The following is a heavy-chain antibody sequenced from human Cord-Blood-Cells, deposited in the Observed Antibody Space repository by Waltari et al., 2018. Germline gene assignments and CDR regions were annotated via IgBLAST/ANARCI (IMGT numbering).Heavy chain of an antibody. D-gene: IGHD6-19*01. Sequence: QVQLQQWGAGLLKPSETLSLTCSVYGWSFIVYSWSWIRPPPGKGLDWIGEINHSGRSNYNPSLKSRGTISGDTSKNQFSLKLSSVTAADTAVYYCARVGRYSSGWYTGGSDYWGQGTLVTVSS. J-gene: IGHJ4*02. CDR2: INHSGRS. V-gene: IGHV4-34*01. CDR1: GWSFIVYS. CDR3: ARVGRYSSGWYTGGSDY.